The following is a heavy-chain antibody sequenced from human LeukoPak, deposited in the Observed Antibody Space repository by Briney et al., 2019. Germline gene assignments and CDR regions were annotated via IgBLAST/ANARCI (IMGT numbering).Heavy chain of an antibody. CDR3: AKDPPGLRYSSGWYAEDYFDY. CDR1: GFTFSSYA. J-gene: IGHJ4*02. CDR2: ISGSGGST. V-gene: IGHV3-23*01. D-gene: IGHD6-19*01. Sequence: GGSLRLSCAASGFTFSSYAMSWVRQAPGKGLEWVSAISGSGGSTYYADSVKGRFTISRDNSKNTLYLQMNSLRAEDTAVYYCAKDPPGLRYSSGWYAEDYFDYWGQGTLVTVSS.